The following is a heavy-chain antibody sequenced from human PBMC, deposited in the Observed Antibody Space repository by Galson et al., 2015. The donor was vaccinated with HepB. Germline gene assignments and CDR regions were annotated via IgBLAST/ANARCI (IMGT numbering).Heavy chain of an antibody. CDR1: GYTFASYA. J-gene: IGHJ6*02. CDR3: AREIVVVDYYYYGMDV. Sequence: SVKVSCKASGYTFASYAMHWVRQAPGQRLEWMGWINAGNGNTKYSQKFQGRVTITRDTSASTAYMELSSLRSEDTAVYYCAREIVVVDYYYYGMDVWGQGTTVTVSS. D-gene: IGHD2-2*01. V-gene: IGHV1-3*01. CDR2: INAGNGNT.